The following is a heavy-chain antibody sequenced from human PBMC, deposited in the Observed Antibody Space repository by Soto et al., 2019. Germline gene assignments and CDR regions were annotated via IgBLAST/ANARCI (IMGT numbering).Heavy chain of an antibody. CDR2: LNTDGSEK. CDR3: ARDSNGYES. V-gene: IGHV3-7*01. D-gene: IGHD5-12*01. J-gene: IGHJ5*02. CDR1: GFSFSTSW. Sequence: PGGSLRLSCAASGFSFSTSWMSWVRQAPGKGLEWVANLNTDGSEKYYVDSVKGRFTISRDNAKNSLYLQMDSLRAEDTAMYYCARDSNGYESWGRGTLVTVSS.